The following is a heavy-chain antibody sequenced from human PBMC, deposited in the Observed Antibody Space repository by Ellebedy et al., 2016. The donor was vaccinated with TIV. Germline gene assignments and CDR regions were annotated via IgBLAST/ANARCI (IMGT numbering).Heavy chain of an antibody. CDR1: GGSFSGYF. V-gene: IGHV4-34*01. J-gene: IGHJ4*02. Sequence: MPSETLSLTCAVYGGSFSGYFWSWIRQSPGKGLAWIGEINHSGSTTYTASLTSRVTISVDTSKTQFSLNLSSVTAADTAVYYCARHAMVGLIAAAGLDHFDYWGQGTLVTVSS. CDR2: INHSGST. CDR3: ARHAMVGLIAAAGLDHFDY. D-gene: IGHD6-13*01.